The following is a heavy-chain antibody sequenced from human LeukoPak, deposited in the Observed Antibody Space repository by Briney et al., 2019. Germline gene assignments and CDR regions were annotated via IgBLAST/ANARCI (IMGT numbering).Heavy chain of an antibody. V-gene: IGHV1-69*13. CDR3: ARGARSTMVACGMDV. CDR1: GGTFSSYA. Sequence: ASVKVSCKASGGTFSSYAISWVRQAPGQGLEWMGGIIPIFGTANYAQKFQGRVTITADESTSTAYMEPSSLRSEDTAVYYCARGARSTMVACGMDVWGQGTTVTVSS. CDR2: IIPIFGTA. J-gene: IGHJ6*02. D-gene: IGHD3-10*01.